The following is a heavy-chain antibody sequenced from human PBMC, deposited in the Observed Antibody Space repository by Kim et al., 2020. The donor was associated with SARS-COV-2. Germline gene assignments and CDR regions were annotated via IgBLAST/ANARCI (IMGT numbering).Heavy chain of an antibody. D-gene: IGHD2-21*02. CDR1: GYTFTGYY. Sequence: ASVKVSCKASGYTFTGYYIHWVRQAPGQGLEWMGWINPNSGGTKYAQKFQGRVTMTRDTSISTAYMELSSLKSDDTAVYFCARGGDMSTKRPHDYWGQGTLDTVSS. CDR3: ARGGDMSTKRPHDY. V-gene: IGHV1-2*02. CDR2: INPNSGGT. J-gene: IGHJ4*02.